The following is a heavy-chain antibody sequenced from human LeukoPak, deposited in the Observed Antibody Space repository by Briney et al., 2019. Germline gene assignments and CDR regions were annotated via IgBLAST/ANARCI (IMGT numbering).Heavy chain of an antibody. CDR2: IYYSGST. V-gene: IGHV4-59*01. CDR1: GGSISSYY. J-gene: IGHJ6*02. Sequence: SETLSLTCTVSGGSISSYYWSWIRQPPGEGLEWIGYIYYSGSTNYNPSLKSRVTISVDTSKNQFSLKLSSVTAADTAVYYCARAWYYYGMAVWGQGTTVTVSS. CDR3: ARAWYYYGMAV.